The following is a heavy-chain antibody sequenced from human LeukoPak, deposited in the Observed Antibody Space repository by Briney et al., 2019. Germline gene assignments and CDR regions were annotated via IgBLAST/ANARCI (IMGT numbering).Heavy chain of an antibody. J-gene: IGHJ4*02. CDR1: GGSISSYY. Sequence: SETLSLTCTVSGGSISSYYWSWIRQPPGKGLEWVGYIYYSGSTNYIPSLKSRVTISVDTSKNQFSLKLSSVTAADTAVYYCARQIEYGSGSSHFDYWGQGTLVTVSS. D-gene: IGHD3-10*01. CDR3: ARQIEYGSGSSHFDY. CDR2: IYYSGST. V-gene: IGHV4-59*01.